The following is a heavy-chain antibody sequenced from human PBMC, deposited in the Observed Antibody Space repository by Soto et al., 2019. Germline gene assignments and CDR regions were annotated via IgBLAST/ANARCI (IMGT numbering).Heavy chain of an antibody. D-gene: IGHD1-26*01. CDR3: AKAGRVGGTYGP. Sequence: EVSLRLPCAASGCTFSSYAKSWDRQAPGKGLEWGSAISGSGGRTYYADSVKGRFTISRDNSKNTLYLQMNWLRAEDAAVYYCAKAGRVGGTYGPWGQGTRVTVSS. CDR2: ISGSGGRT. V-gene: IGHV3-23*01. CDR1: GCTFSSYA. J-gene: IGHJ5*02.